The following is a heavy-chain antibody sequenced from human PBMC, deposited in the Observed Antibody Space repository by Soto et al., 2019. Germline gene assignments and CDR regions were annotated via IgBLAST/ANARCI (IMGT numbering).Heavy chain of an antibody. V-gene: IGHV1-69*06. Sequence: QVQLVQSGAEVKKPGSSVKVSCQASGGTLSNYAISWVRQAPGQGLEWMGGIIPIFVTPNYAQKFQGRVAIIEDKSTSTADMELSSLRSDDTAVYYCARVPDDYGDYGYYWGQGTLVTVSS. CDR2: IIPIFVTP. CDR3: ARVPDDYGDYGYY. D-gene: IGHD4-17*01. CDR1: GGTLSNYA. J-gene: IGHJ4*02.